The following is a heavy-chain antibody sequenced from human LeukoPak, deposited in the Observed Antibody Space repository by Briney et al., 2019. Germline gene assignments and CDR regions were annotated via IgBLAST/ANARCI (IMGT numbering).Heavy chain of an antibody. CDR1: GFTFSSYG. J-gene: IGHJ6*02. V-gene: IGHV3-33*01. CDR3: AIGDDHGDLHGIKSLTSYYYYGMDV. D-gene: IGHD4-17*01. CDR2: IWYDGSNK. Sequence: GGSLRLSCAASGFTFSSYGMHWVRQAPGKGLEWVAVIWYDGSNKYYADSVKGRFTISRDNSKNTLYLQMNSLRAEDTAVYYCAIGDDHGDLHGIKSLTSYYYYGMDVWGQGTTVTVSS.